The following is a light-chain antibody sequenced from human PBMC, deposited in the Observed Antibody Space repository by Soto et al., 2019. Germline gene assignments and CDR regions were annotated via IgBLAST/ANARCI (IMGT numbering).Light chain of an antibody. V-gene: IGLV1-44*01. CDR3: AAWDDSLNDAV. CDR1: SSNIGSNT. J-gene: IGLJ7*01. Sequence: QAVVTQPPSASGTPGQSVTISCSGSSSNIGSNTVNWYQQLPGTAPKLLIYSNDQRPSGVPDRFSGSKSGTSASLAISGLQSEDEADYYCAAWDDSLNDAVFGGGTQLTVL. CDR2: SND.